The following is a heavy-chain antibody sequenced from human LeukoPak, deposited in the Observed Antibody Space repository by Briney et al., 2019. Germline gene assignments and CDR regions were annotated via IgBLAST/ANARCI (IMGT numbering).Heavy chain of an antibody. D-gene: IGHD5-18*01. CDR3: ARDFKVGQLWPGGMDV. J-gene: IGHJ6*02. V-gene: IGHV4-59*01. CDR2: IYYSGST. CDR1: GGSISSYY. Sequence: SETLSLTCTVSGGSISSYYWSWIRQPPGKGLEWIGYIYYSGSTNYNPSLKSRVTISVDTSKNQFSLKLSSVTAADTAVYYCARDFKVGQLWPGGMDVWGQGTTVTVSS.